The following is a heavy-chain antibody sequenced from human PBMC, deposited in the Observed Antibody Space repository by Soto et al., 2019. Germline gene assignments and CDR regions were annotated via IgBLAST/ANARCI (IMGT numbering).Heavy chain of an antibody. CDR2: IFWDDDA. V-gene: IGHV2-5*02. CDR1: GSSLSTRGVA. J-gene: IGHJ4*02. CDR3: AHRRRGTGPTASVDY. Sequence: QIPVKESGPTLVKPTQTLTLTCTFSGSSLSTRGVAVGWLRQPPGTALEFLGFIFWDDDARYSPSLHNRFTITKVTAKNQLVLTMPHMDPVDTATYYCAHRRRGTGPTASVDYRGPGTLVYVAS. D-gene: IGHD3-10*01.